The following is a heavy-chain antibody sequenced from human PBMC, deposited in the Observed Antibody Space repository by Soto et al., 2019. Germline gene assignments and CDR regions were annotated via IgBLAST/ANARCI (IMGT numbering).Heavy chain of an antibody. CDR3: ARIQAVAGTRDLYYYYGMDV. J-gene: IGHJ6*02. CDR1: GFSLSTSGMC. Sequence: GSGPTLVNPTQTLTLTCTFSGFSLSTSGMCVSWIRQPPGKALEWLALIDWDDDKYYSTSLKTRLTISKDTSKNQVVLTMTNMDPVDTATYYCARIQAVAGTRDLYYYYGMDVWGQGTTVTVSS. CDR2: IDWDDDK. V-gene: IGHV2-70*01. D-gene: IGHD6-19*01.